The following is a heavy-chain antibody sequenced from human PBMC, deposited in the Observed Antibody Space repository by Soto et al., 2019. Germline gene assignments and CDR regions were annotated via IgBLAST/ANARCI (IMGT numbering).Heavy chain of an antibody. V-gene: IGHV3-30*18. CDR3: AKDLRRTFDY. J-gene: IGHJ4*02. Sequence: GGSLRLSCAASGFTFSSYGMHWVRQAPGKGLEWVAVISYDGSNKYYADSEKGRFTISRDNSKNTLYLQMNSLRAEDTAVYYCAKDLRRTFDYWGQGTLVTVSS. CDR1: GFTFSSYG. CDR2: ISYDGSNK.